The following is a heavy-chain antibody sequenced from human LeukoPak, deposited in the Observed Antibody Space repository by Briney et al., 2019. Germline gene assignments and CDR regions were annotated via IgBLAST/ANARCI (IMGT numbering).Heavy chain of an antibody. CDR1: GGSISSGGYY. V-gene: IGHV4-30-2*01. CDR2: IYHSGST. Sequence: PSETLSLTCTVSGGSISSGGYYWSWIRQPPGKGLEWIGYIYHSGSTYYNPSLKSRVTISVDRSKNQFSLKLSSVTAADTAVYYCARQTYNYQSSHAFDIWGQGTMVTVSS. J-gene: IGHJ3*02. CDR3: ARQTYNYQSSHAFDI. D-gene: IGHD3-22*01.